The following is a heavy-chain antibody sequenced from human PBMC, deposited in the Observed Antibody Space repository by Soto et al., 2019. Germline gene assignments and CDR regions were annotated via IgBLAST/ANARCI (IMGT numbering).Heavy chain of an antibody. CDR2: IYYSGST. D-gene: IGHD2-15*01. Sequence: QLQLQESGPGLVKPSETLSLTCTVSGGSISSSSYYWGWIRQPPGKGLEWIGSIYYSGSTYYNPSLKSRVTISVDTSKNQFSLKLSSVTAADTAVYYCASTRYCSGGSCWFDPWGQGTLVTVSS. CDR1: GGSISSSSYY. CDR3: ASTRYCSGGSCWFDP. J-gene: IGHJ5*02. V-gene: IGHV4-39*01.